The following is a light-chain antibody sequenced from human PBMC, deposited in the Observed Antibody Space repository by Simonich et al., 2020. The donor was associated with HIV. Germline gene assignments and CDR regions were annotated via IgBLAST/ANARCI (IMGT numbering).Light chain of an antibody. CDR3: QQYNSYPLT. V-gene: IGKV1-5*03. CDR2: KAS. J-gene: IGKJ2*01. CDR1: QSISSW. Sequence: DIQMTQSPSTLSASVGDRVTITCRASQSISSWLAWYQQKPGKAPKILIYKASNLETGVPSRFSGSGSGTEFTLTINNLQPEDFATYYCQQYNSYPLTFGQGTKLQIK.